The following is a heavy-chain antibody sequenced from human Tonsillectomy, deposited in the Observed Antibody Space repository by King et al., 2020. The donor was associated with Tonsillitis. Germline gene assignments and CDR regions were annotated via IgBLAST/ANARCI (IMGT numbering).Heavy chain of an antibody. J-gene: IGHJ4*02. D-gene: IGHD2-21*02. CDR1: GFTFSSYN. Sequence: VQLVESGGDLVTPGGSLRLSCAASGFTFSSYNMNWVRQAAGKGLEWVSSISSSGSSIYYADAVKGRFHISRDNAKSSLYLQMNSLRVEDTAVYYCARDRGASYCPPDYWGQGTLVTVSS. CDR2: ISSSGSSI. V-gene: IGHV3-21*01. CDR3: ARDRGASYCPPDY.